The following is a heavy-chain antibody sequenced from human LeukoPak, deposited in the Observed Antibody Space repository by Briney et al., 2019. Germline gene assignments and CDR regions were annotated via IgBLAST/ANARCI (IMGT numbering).Heavy chain of an antibody. J-gene: IGHJ4*02. CDR2: IIPILGIA. CDR1: GGTFSSYA. V-gene: IGHV1-69*04. D-gene: IGHD3-10*01. Sequence: SVKVSCKASGGTFSSYAISWVRQAPGQGLEWMGRIIPILGIANYAQKFQGRVTITADKSTSTTYMELSSLRSEDTAVYYCARNVPKFGELLNDYWGQGTLVTVSS. CDR3: ARNVPKFGELLNDY.